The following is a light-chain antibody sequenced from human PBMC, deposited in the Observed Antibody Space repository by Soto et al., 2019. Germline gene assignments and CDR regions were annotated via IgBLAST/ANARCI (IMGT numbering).Light chain of an antibody. CDR2: GGS. V-gene: IGKV3D-20*02. J-gene: IGKJ5*01. CDR3: QQRIT. Sequence: EIVLAQYPGTLSFSPGERATLSCRASQSVGSSYLAWYQQKPGQAPRLLIYGGSSRATGIPDRFSGSGSGTDFTLTISRLEPEDFAVYYCQQRITFGQGTRLEIK. CDR1: QSVGSSY.